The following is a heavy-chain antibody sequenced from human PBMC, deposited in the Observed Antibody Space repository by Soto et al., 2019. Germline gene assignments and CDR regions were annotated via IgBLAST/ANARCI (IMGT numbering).Heavy chain of an antibody. D-gene: IGHD3-9*01. CDR2: ITWDGATT. V-gene: IGHV3-43*01. CDR3: ARPAYFEGTGANQFLQY. Sequence: EVLLVESGGDVVQPGGSLRLSCSVSGFTFDDHAMHWVRQAPGKGLEWVSLITWDGATTYYAASVKGRFTISRDNSKDAVYLQMNSLGPDDRALYFCARPAYFEGTGANQFLQYWGQGTLVTVSS. CDR1: GFTFDDHA. J-gene: IGHJ1*01.